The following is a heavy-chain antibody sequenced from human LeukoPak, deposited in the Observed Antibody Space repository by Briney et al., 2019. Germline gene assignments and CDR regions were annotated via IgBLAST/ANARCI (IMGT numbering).Heavy chain of an antibody. J-gene: IGHJ4*02. CDR1: GFTFSTYG. Sequence: PGGSLRLSCAASGFTFSTYGMHWVRLAPGKGLEWVTFIRYNGNNKYYADFVKGRFTISRDNSKNTLYLQMDSLRVEDTAVYYCAKDFDYNNYDVGYFDFWGQGTLVTVSS. CDR2: IRYNGNNK. V-gene: IGHV3-30*02. CDR3: AKDFDYNNYDVGYFDF. D-gene: IGHD4-11*01.